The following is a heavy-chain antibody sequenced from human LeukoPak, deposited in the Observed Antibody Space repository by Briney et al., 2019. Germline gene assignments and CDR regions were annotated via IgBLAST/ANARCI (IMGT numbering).Heavy chain of an antibody. Sequence: GGSLRLSCAASGFTFSSYDMSWVRQAPGKGLEWVSVIGSSGGSTYYADSVKGRFTISRDNSKNTLYLQMNSLRAEDTAVYYCAKTEVVTADDKYFQYWGQGTLVTVSS. CDR2: IGSSGGST. D-gene: IGHD2-21*02. CDR3: AKTEVVTADDKYFQY. CDR1: GFTFSSYD. V-gene: IGHV3-23*01. J-gene: IGHJ1*01.